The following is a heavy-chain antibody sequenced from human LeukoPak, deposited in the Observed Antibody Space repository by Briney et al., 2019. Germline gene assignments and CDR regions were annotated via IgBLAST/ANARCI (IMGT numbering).Heavy chain of an antibody. CDR1: GFTFSSYS. Sequence: PGGSLRLSCAASGFTFSSYSMNWVRQAPGKGLEWVSSISSSSSYIYYADSVKGRFTISRDNSKNTLYLQMNSLRAEDTAVYYCARSLMTRPDYWGQGTLVTVSS. CDR2: ISSSSSYI. V-gene: IGHV3-21*01. J-gene: IGHJ4*02. CDR3: ARSLMTRPDY.